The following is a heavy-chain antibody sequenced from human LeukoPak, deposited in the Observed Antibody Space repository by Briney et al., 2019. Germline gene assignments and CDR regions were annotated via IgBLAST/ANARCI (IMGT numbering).Heavy chain of an antibody. Sequence: GGSLRLSCAASGFTFSSYAMSWVRQAPGKGLEGVSGISGSGGSTYFADSVKGRFTISRDNSKNTLYLQMNSLRAEDTAVYSCAKHPSYRPTSLDYWGQGTLVTVSS. CDR3: AKHPSYRPTSLDY. D-gene: IGHD4-11*01. CDR1: GFTFSSYA. CDR2: ISGSGGST. J-gene: IGHJ4*02. V-gene: IGHV3-23*01.